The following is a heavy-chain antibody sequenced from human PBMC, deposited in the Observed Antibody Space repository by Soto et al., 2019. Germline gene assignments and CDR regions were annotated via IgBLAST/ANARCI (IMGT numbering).Heavy chain of an antibody. CDR1: GYTFSNYG. CDR3: SRFIMVGGWFDPNYYHGMDV. Sequence: QVQLVQSGAEVKKPGASVTVSCKTSGYTFSNYGINWVRQAPGQGLEWMGWISGYNGNTNYAQTGQGRATMTTDTSTGTVYMELRSLKSDDTAIYYCSRFIMVGGWFDPNYYHGMDVWGQGTTVTVSS. CDR2: ISGYNGNT. V-gene: IGHV1-18*01. J-gene: IGHJ6*02. D-gene: IGHD6-19*01.